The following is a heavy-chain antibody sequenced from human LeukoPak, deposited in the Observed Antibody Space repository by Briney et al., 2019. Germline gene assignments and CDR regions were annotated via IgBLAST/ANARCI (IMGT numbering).Heavy chain of an antibody. Sequence: AGSLTLSCAASGFTFSSYGMRWVRQAPGKGLEWVSDITDSGGNTAYTDSVRGQFTISTDNSKTTLFLQINSLEADDTALYYCAKGTYGNPFDYWGQGTLVTVSS. V-gene: IGHV3-23*01. CDR3: AKGTYGNPFDY. CDR1: GFTFSSYG. CDR2: ITDSGGNT. D-gene: IGHD4-17*01. J-gene: IGHJ4*02.